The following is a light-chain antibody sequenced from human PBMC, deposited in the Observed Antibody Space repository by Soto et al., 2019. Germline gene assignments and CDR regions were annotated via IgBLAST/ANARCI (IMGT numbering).Light chain of an antibody. CDR1: QSVSSSY. CDR2: GAS. Sequence: EIVLTPSPGTLSLSPGERATLSCRASQSVSSSYLAWYQQKPGQAPRLLIYGASSRATGIPDRFSGSGSGTDFTLTISRLEPEDVAVYYCQQYGSSPLTFGGGTKVE. CDR3: QQYGSSPLT. V-gene: IGKV3-20*01. J-gene: IGKJ4*01.